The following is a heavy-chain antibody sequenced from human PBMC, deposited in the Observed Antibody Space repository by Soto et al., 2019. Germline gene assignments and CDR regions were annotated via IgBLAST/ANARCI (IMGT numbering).Heavy chain of an antibody. Sequence: GGSLRLSCAASGFTFSSYGMHWVRQAPGKGLEWVAVISYDGSNKYYADSVKGRFTISRDNSKNTLYLQMNSLRAEDTAVYYCAKFLMAGSPRAIYGMDVWGQGTTVTVSS. CDR3: AKFLMAGSPRAIYGMDV. CDR1: GFTFSSYG. V-gene: IGHV3-30*18. CDR2: ISYDGSNK. D-gene: IGHD6-19*01. J-gene: IGHJ6*02.